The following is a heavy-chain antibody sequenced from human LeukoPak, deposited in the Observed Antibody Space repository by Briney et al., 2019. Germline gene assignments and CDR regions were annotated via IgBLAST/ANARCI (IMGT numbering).Heavy chain of an antibody. CDR3: ARDYYDSSGYVEY. J-gene: IGHJ4*02. CDR1: GGSISSGSYY. D-gene: IGHD3-22*01. CDR2: IYTSGST. V-gene: IGHV4-61*02. Sequence: SETLSLTCTVSGGSISSGSYYWSWIRQPAGKGLEWIGRIYTSGSTNYNPSLKSRVTISVDTSKNQFSLKLSSVTAADTAVYYCARDYYDSSGYVEYWGQGTLVTVSS.